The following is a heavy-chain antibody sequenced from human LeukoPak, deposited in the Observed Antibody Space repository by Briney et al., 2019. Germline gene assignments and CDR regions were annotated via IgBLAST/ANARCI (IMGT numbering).Heavy chain of an antibody. D-gene: IGHD3-10*01. CDR2: IRSGGKSI. CDR1: GFTFSSYN. Sequence: PGGALRLSCAASGFTFSSYNMNWVRQAPGKGREWVSYIRSGGKSIYYAESVQGRFTISRDNAQNSLYLQMNSLRDEDTAVYYCARDLRGGQSAWGQGTLVNVSS. V-gene: IGHV3-48*02. CDR3: ARDLRGGQSA. J-gene: IGHJ5*02.